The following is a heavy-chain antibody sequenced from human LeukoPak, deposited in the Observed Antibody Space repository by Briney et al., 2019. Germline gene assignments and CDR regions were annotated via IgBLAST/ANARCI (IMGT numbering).Heavy chain of an antibody. CDR1: GFTFSSDW. J-gene: IGHJ4*02. D-gene: IGHD4-17*01. V-gene: IGHV3-30*03. CDR3: ARAFSTTAFDY. Sequence: GGSLRLSCAASGFTFSSDWMNWVRQAPGKGLEWVAVISDDGSNKYYAESVKGQFTISRDNSKNTLYLQMNSLRAEDTAVYYCARAFSTTAFDYWGQGTLVTVSS. CDR2: ISDDGSNK.